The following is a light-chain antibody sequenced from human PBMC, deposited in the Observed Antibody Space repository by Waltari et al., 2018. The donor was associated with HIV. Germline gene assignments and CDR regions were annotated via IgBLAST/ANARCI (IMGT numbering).Light chain of an antibody. CDR3: VQSINFWT. J-gene: IGKJ1*01. Sequence: DIVVTQTPLFLSVTPGQPASISCKSRQSLLYTDGKTYLYWYLQKAGPSPQLLIYEASKRVSGVPDRFSGSGSVTDFTLNISRVEAEDVGVYYFVQSINFWTFGQGTRVEMK. CDR1: QSLLYTDGKTY. CDR2: EAS. V-gene: IGKV2D-29*02.